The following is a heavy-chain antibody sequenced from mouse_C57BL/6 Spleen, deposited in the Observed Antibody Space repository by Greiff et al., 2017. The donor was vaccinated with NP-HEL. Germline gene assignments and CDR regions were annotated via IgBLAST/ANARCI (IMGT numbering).Heavy chain of an antibody. D-gene: IGHD1-1*01. Sequence: EVQLQQSGPELVKPGASVKISCKASGYTFTDYYMNWVKQSHGKSLEWIGDINPNNGGTSYNQKFKGKATLTVDKSSSTAYMELRSLTSEDSAVYYCARYYLNYFDNWGQGTTLTVSS. CDR3: ARYYLNYFDN. CDR2: INPNNGGT. CDR1: GYTFTDYY. V-gene: IGHV1-26*01. J-gene: IGHJ2*01.